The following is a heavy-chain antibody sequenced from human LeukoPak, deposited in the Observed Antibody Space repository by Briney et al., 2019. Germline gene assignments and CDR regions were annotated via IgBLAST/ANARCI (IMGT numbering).Heavy chain of an antibody. Sequence: WGSLRLSCAGSGFTFSSYWMHWVRQVPGEGLVWVSRINSDGGATSYAGSVRGRFTISRDNAKNTLHLQMSSLRPEDTAVYYCARGSGSTVMDYWGQGTLVTVSS. CDR1: GFTFSSYW. CDR2: INSDGGAT. J-gene: IGHJ4*02. CDR3: ARGSGSTVMDY. V-gene: IGHV3-74*01. D-gene: IGHD5-18*01.